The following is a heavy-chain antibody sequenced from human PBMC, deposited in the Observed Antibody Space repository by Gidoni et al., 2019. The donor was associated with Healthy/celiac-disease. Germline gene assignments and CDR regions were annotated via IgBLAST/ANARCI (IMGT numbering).Heavy chain of an antibody. V-gene: IGHV3-23*01. CDR2: ISDSGGST. CDR3: AKDIESHRGFLDY. J-gene: IGHJ4*02. Sequence: EAQLLESGGSLVQPGWSLRLSCAAPGFTFSNYAMNWVRQAPGKGLEWVSGISDSGGSTFYADSVKGRFSISRDDSKRTLSLQMNSLRAEDTAVYYCAKDIESHRGFLDYWGQGTLVTVSS. CDR1: GFTFSNYA. D-gene: IGHD2-15*01.